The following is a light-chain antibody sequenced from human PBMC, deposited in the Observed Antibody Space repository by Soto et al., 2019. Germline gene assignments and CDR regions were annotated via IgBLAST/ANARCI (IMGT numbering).Light chain of an antibody. CDR3: MQGIQLPRT. J-gene: IGKJ1*01. V-gene: IGKV2D-29*01. CDR1: QSLLYVDGKTY. Sequence: DIGMTQSPLSLSVTPGQPASISCKSSQSLLYVDGKTYLYWYLQKSGQPPQLLIYEVFNRISGVPDRFSGSGSGTEFTLKISRVEAEDVGVYYCMQGIQLPRTFGQGTKVEIK. CDR2: EVF.